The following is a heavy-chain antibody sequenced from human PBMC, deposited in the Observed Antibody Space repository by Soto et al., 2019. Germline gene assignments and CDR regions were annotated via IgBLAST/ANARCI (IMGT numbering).Heavy chain of an antibody. Sequence: ASVKVSCKASGYTFTSYAMHWVRQAPGQRLEWMGWINAGNGNTKYSQKFQGRVIITRDTSASTAYMELSSLRSEDTAVYYCARAVLLWFGELSDAFDIWGQGTMVTVSS. CDR2: INAGNGNT. CDR3: ARAVLLWFGELSDAFDI. D-gene: IGHD3-10*01. J-gene: IGHJ3*02. V-gene: IGHV1-3*01. CDR1: GYTFTSYA.